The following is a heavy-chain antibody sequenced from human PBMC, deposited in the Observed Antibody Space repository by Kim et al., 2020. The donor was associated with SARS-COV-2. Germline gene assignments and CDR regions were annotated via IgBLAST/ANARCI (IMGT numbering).Heavy chain of an antibody. CDR3: ARRSYDFWSGYYRYWFDP. J-gene: IGHJ5*02. V-gene: IGHV5-51*01. Sequence: GESLKISCKGSGYSFTSYWIGWVRQMPGKGLEWMGIIYPGDSDTRYSPSFQGQVTISADKSISTAYLQWSSLKASDTAMYYCARRSYDFWSGYYRYWFDPWGQETLVTVSS. CDR1: GYSFTSYW. CDR2: IYPGDSDT. D-gene: IGHD3-3*01.